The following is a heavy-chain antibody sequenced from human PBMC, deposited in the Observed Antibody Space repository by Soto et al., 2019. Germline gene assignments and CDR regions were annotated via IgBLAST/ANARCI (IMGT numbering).Heavy chain of an antibody. CDR1: GGTFSSYA. CDR2: FDPEDGET. CDR3: ATPGYDFWSGYDY. D-gene: IGHD3-3*01. Sequence: ASVKVSCKASGGTFSSYAISWVRQAPGKGLEWMGGFDPEDGETIYAQKFQGRVTMTEDTSTDTAYMELSSLRSEDTAVYYCATPGYDFWSGYDYWGQGTLVTVSS. V-gene: IGHV1-24*01. J-gene: IGHJ4*02.